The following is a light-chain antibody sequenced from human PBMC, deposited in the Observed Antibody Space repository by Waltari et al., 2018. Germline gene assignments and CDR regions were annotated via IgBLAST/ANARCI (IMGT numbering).Light chain of an antibody. Sequence: TGRASRIITKSWVWYQQEPGKGPKLLIYKTSNLESGVPSRFSGSGSGTEFTLTISSLQPDDFATYYCEQYDNYWTFGQGTKVDIK. CDR1: RIITKS. CDR2: KTS. V-gene: IGKV1-5*03. CDR3: EQYDNYWT. J-gene: IGKJ1*01.